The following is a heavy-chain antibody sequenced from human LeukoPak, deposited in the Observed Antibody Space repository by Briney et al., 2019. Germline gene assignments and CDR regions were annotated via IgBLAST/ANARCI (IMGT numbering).Heavy chain of an antibody. CDR1: GGSIRTGGYH. V-gene: IGHV4-31*03. J-gene: IGHJ3*02. Sequence: SQTLSLTCTVSGGSIRTGGYHWSWIRQHPGKGLEWIGYISYSGNTYYNPPLKSRLTISVDTSKNQFSLKLSSVTAADTAVYYCARKSSIAARGAFDIWGQGTMVTVSS. D-gene: IGHD6-6*01. CDR3: ARKSSIAARGAFDI. CDR2: ISYSGNT.